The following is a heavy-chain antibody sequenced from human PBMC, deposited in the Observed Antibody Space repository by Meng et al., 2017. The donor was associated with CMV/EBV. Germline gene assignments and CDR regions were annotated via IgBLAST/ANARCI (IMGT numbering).Heavy chain of an antibody. CDR3: ARAAGDYGGNSGGNFDY. J-gene: IGHJ4*02. CDR1: ICSADYF. V-gene: IGHV4-30-4*08. D-gene: IGHD4-23*01. CDR2: IYYSGRT. Sequence: ICSADYFWSLLRQPPGKGLEWIGYIYYSGRTYYNPSPKSRVTISVDTSKNQFSLKLSSVTAADTAVYYCARAAGDYGGNSGGNFDYWGQGTLVTVSS.